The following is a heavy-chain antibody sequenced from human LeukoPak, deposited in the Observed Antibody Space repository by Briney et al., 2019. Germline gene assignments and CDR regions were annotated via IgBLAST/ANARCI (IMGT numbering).Heavy chain of an antibody. CDR2: ISNDGRST. D-gene: IGHD4-11*01. CDR1: TFTFSTYW. J-gene: IGHJ4*02. Sequence: GGSLSLSCAASTFTFSTYWMNCPRQVRGEGVVWLSRISNDGRSTSYADSVKGRLTISRDNAKNTLYLQMNSRRAEDTAVYYCAREDSTTVTFYFADGGLGTMVAVSS. V-gene: IGHV3-74*01. CDR3: AREDSTTVTFYFAD.